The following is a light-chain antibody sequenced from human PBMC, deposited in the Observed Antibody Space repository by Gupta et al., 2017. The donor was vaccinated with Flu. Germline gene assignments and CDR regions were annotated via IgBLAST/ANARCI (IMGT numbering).Light chain of an antibody. CDR3: QQSDSTPRA. CDR2: AAS. J-gene: IGKJ4*01. CDR1: QSISSY. Sequence: DIQMTQSPSSLSASVGDRVTIPCRASQSISSYLNWYQQKPGKAPKLLIYAASSVQSGVPSRFSGSGSGTDFTLTISRLQPEDFANYYCQQSDSTPRAFGGGTKVEIK. V-gene: IGKV1-39*01.